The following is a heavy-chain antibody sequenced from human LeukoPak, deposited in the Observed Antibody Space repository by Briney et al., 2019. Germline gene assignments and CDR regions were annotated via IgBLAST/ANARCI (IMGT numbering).Heavy chain of an antibody. Sequence: SETLSLTCTVSGGSMTSRYWSWIRQSPGKGLEWIGYIHDSGSTNYNPSLRSRVTISLDTSNNHFSLRLSSVTAADTAMYYCARDSSYCPDASCWGLDVQVVPRYYFDYWGPGILVTVTS. J-gene: IGHJ4*02. CDR3: ARDSSYCPDASCWGLDVQVVPRYYFDY. CDR2: IHDSGST. D-gene: IGHD6-6*01. V-gene: IGHV4-59*11. CDR1: GGSMTSRY.